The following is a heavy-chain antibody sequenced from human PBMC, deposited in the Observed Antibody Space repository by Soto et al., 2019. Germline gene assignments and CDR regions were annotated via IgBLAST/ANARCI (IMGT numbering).Heavy chain of an antibody. V-gene: IGHV3-30-3*01. Sequence: GGSLRLSCAASGFTFSSYAMHWVRQAPGKGLEWVAVISYDGSNKYYADSVKGRFTISRDNSKNTLYLQMNSLRAEDTAVYYCARDQTGLRITIFGVVINTASYGMDVWGQXTTVTVSS. CDR3: ARDQTGLRITIFGVVINTASYGMDV. CDR1: GFTFSSYA. CDR2: ISYDGSNK. D-gene: IGHD3-3*01. J-gene: IGHJ6*02.